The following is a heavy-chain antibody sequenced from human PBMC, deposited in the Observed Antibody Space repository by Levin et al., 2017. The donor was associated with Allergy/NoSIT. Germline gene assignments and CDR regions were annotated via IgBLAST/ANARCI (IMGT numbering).Heavy chain of an antibody. Sequence: ASVKVSCKASGYTFTGYYMHWVRQAPGQGLEWMGRINPNSGGTNYAQKFQGRVTMTRDTSISTAYMELSRLRSDDTAVYYCAVDPGYDFWSGYYTAFDYWGQGTLVTVSS. J-gene: IGHJ4*02. CDR3: AVDPGYDFWSGYYTAFDY. D-gene: IGHD3-3*01. CDR2: INPNSGGT. V-gene: IGHV1-2*06. CDR1: GYTFTGYY.